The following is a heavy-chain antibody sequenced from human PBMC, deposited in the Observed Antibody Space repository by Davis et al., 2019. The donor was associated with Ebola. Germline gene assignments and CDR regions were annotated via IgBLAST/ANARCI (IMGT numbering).Heavy chain of an antibody. CDR1: GYTFTTYI. V-gene: IGHV1-18*01. CDR2: IAVYNGDT. J-gene: IGHJ6*01. CDR3: ARIAEESDYGMDV. D-gene: IGHD6-13*01. Sequence: ASVKVSCKASGYTFTTYIITWVRQAPGQGLEWMGWIAVYNGDTKYAHEIQGRVTMTTDISTDTVYMDLRGLRSDDTAVYFCARIAEESDYGMDVWGQGTTVTVSS.